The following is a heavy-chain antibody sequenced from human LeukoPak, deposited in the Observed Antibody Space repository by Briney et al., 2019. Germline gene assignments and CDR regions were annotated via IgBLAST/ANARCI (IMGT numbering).Heavy chain of an antibody. CDR2: IRYDGSNK. CDR3: AALPAAASYDGDFDY. CDR1: GFTFSSYG. V-gene: IGHV3-30*02. Sequence: GGSLRLSCAASGFTFSSYGMHWVRQAPGKGLEWVAFIRYDGSNKYYADSVKGRFTISRDNSKNTLYLQMNSLRAEDTAVYYCAALPAAASYDGDFDYWGQGTLVTVSS. J-gene: IGHJ4*02. D-gene: IGHD2-2*01.